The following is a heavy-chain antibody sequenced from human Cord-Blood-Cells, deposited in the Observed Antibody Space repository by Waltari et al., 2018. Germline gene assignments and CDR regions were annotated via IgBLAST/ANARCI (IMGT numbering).Heavy chain of an antibody. Sequence: QVQLQQWGAGLLKPSETLSLTCAVYGGSFSGYYWSWIRQPPGKGLEWIGEINHSRSTNYNPSLKSRVTISVDTSKNQFSLKLSSVTAADTAVYYCARGPIFGVVINWFDPWGQGTLVTVSS. CDR2: INHSRST. CDR1: GGSFSGYY. D-gene: IGHD3-3*01. CDR3: ARGPIFGVVINWFDP. J-gene: IGHJ5*02. V-gene: IGHV4-34*01.